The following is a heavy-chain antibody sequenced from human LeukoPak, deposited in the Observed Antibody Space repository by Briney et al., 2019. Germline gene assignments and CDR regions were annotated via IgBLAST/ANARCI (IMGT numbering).Heavy chain of an antibody. Sequence: SETLSPTCTVSGGSISSGGYYCSWIRQHPGKGLEWIGYIYYSGSTYYNPSLKSRVTISVDTSKNQFSLKLSSVTAADTAVYYCARDRDSSGYYSGWGQGTLVTVSS. CDR3: ARDRDSSGYYSG. V-gene: IGHV4-31*03. CDR1: GGSISSGGYY. J-gene: IGHJ4*02. CDR2: IYYSGST. D-gene: IGHD3-22*01.